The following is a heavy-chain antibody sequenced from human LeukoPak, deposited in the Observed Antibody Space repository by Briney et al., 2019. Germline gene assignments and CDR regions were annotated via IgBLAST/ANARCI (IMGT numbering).Heavy chain of an antibody. CDR2: INPSGGST. CDR3: AREQRGGIVVVPAAGDY. CDR1: GYTFTSYY. J-gene: IGHJ4*02. Sequence: ASVKVSCKASGYTFTSYYVHWVRQAPGQGLEWMGIINPSGGSTSYAQKFQGRVTMTRDTSTSTVYMELSSLRSEDTAVYYCAREQRGGIVVVPAAGDYWGQGTLVTVSS. V-gene: IGHV1-46*01. D-gene: IGHD2-2*01.